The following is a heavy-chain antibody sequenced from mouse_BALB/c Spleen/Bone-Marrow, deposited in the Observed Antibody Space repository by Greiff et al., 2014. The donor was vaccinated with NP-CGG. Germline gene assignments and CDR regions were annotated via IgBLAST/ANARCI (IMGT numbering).Heavy chain of an antibody. CDR3: ARRGYDERFYFPIDY. D-gene: IGHD2-14*01. Sequence: VQLQQSGAELARPGASVKLSCRASGYTFTNYWIQWVKQRPGQGLEWIGTIYPGDGDTRYTQNFKGKATLNADKSSNTAYMQLSSLASEDSAVYYCARRGYDERFYFPIDYWGQGTSVTVSS. CDR2: IYPGDGDT. V-gene: IGHV1-87*01. J-gene: IGHJ4*01. CDR1: GYTFTNYW.